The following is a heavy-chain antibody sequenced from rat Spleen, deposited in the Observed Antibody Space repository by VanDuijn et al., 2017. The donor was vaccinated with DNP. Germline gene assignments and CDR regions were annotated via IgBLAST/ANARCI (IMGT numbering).Heavy chain of an antibody. CDR1: GFTFSDYA. V-gene: IGHV5S23*01. J-gene: IGHJ2*01. CDR3: ARPDY. CDR2: IGSAAYAP. Sequence: EVQLVESGGGLVQPGNSLKLSCADSGFTFSDYAMAWVRQAPAKGLEWVAYIGSAAYAPYYGDSVKGRFTVSRDNAKSTLYLHMDSLRSEDTATYYCARPDYWGQGVMVTVSS.